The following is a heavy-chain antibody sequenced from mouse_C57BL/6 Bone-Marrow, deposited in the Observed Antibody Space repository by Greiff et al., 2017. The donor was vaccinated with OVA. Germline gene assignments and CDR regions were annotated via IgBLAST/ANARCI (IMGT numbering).Heavy chain of an antibody. D-gene: IGHD2-2*01. J-gene: IGHJ2*01. CDR1: GYTFTSYG. CDR3: ARGVWLRLYYFDY. CDR2: IYPRSGNT. V-gene: IGHV1-81*01. Sequence: VQLQQSGAELARPGASVKLSCKASGYTFTSYGISWVKQRTGQGLEWIGEIYPRSGNTYYNEKFKGKATLTADKSSSTAYMGLRSLTSEDSAVYVCARGVWLRLYYFDYWGQGTTLTVSS.